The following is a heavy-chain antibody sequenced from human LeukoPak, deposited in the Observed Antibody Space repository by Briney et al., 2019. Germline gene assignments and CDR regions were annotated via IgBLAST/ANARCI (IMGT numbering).Heavy chain of an antibody. CDR2: IYPNSGGT. V-gene: IGHV1-2*02. CDR1: VYTFTGYY. Sequence: ASVKVSCKGSVYTFTGYYMHWVRQAPGQGLEWMGWIYPNSGGTNYAQKFQGGVTMTRDTSISTAYMELSRLRSDDTAVYYCARVRRYYYGSGSSTNWFDPWGQGTLVTVSS. J-gene: IGHJ5*02. D-gene: IGHD3-10*01. CDR3: ARVRRYYYGSGSSTNWFDP.